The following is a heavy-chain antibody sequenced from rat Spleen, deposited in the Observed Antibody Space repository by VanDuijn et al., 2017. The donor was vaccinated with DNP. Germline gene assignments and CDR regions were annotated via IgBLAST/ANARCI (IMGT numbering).Heavy chain of an antibody. Sequence: QVRLEESGPGLVQPSETLSLTCTVSEFSLSSNGIAWVRQSPGKGLVWMGTIWTSGRTNYNSAVQSRLSLSRDPSKNQVILKMDSLQTEDTGIYFCTGGGNYIYPFIYWGQGTLVTVSS. CDR2: IWTSGRT. CDR3: TGGGNYIYPFIY. J-gene: IGHJ3*01. CDR1: EFSLSSNG. D-gene: IGHD1-2*01. V-gene: IGHV2-72*01.